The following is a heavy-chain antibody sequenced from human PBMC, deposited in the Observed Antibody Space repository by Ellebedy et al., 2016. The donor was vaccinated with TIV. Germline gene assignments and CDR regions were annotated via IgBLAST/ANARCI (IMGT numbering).Heavy chain of an antibody. CDR3: ARVAGYCSGGSCYSGYFDY. V-gene: IGHV3-21*01. Sequence: GESLKISCAASGFTFSSYSMNWVRQAPGKGLEWVSSISSSSSYIYYADSVKGRFTISRDNAKNSLYLQMNSLRAEDTAVYYCARVAGYCSGGSCYSGYFDYWGQGTLVTVSS. D-gene: IGHD2-15*01. J-gene: IGHJ4*02. CDR1: GFTFSSYS. CDR2: ISSSSSYI.